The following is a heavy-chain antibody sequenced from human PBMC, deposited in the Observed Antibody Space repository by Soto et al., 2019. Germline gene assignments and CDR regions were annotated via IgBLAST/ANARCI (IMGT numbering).Heavy chain of an antibody. D-gene: IGHD6-19*01. J-gene: IGHJ5*02. CDR3: ARANPCIAVAGNWFDP. Sequence: QVQLVQSGAEVKKPGSSMKVSCKASGGTFSSYAISWVRQAPGQGLEWMGGIIPIFGTANYAQKFQGRVTITADESTSTPYMELSSLRSEDTAVYYCARANPCIAVAGNWFDPWGQGTLVTVSS. V-gene: IGHV1-69*01. CDR2: IIPIFGTA. CDR1: GGTFSSYA.